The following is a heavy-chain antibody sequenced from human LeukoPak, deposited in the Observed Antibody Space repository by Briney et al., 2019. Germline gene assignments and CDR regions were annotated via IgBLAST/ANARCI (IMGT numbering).Heavy chain of an antibody. CDR3: ARKSRANWFDP. CDR1: GGSINSNSYY. J-gene: IGHJ5*02. CDR2: IYHSGST. V-gene: IGHV4-39*07. Sequence: SETLSLTCTVSGGSINSNSYYWGWIRQPPGKGLEWIGEIYHSGSTNYNPSLKSRVTISVDTSKNQFSLKLSSVTAADTAVYYCARKSRANWFDPWGQGTLVTVSS.